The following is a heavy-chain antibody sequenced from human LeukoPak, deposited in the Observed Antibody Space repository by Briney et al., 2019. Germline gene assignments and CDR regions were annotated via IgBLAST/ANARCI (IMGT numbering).Heavy chain of an antibody. CDR1: GFTFSDHY. CDR3: AMGWNDVDAFDI. V-gene: IGHV3-72*01. D-gene: IGHD1-1*01. CDR2: TRNKANSYTT. Sequence: PGGSLRLSCAASGFTFSDHYMDWVRQAPGKGLEWVGRTRNKANSYTTEYAASVKGRFTISRDDSKNSLYLQMNSLKTEDTAVYYCAMGWNDVDAFDIWGQGTMVTVSS. J-gene: IGHJ3*02.